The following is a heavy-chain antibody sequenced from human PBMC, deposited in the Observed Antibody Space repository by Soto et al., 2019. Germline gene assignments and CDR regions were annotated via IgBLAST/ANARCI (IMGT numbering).Heavy chain of an antibody. D-gene: IGHD6-19*01. J-gene: IGHJ4*02. CDR2: IYDGGST. Sequence: QVELQESGPGLVNPSQTPSLTCTVSGGSISSGGYYWSWLRQHPGKGLEWIGYIYDGGSTYYNPSLKRRVTISLDTSKNQFSLNLSSVTAADTAVYYCASQATGWYPDYWGQGTLVTVSS. CDR1: GGSISSGGYY. V-gene: IGHV4-31*03. CDR3: ASQATGWYPDY.